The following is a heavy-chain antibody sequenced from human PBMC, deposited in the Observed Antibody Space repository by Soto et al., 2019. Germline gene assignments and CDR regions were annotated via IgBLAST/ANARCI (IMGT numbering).Heavy chain of an antibody. J-gene: IGHJ4*02. Sequence: AGSLRLSCAASGFTFSSYAMSWVRQAPGKGLEWVSAISGSGGSTYYADSVKGRFTISRDNSKNTLYLQMNSLRAEDTAVYYCAKASNYDYIWGSYRFDYWGQGTLVTVSS. D-gene: IGHD3-16*02. CDR2: ISGSGGST. CDR1: GFTFSSYA. CDR3: AKASNYDYIWGSYRFDY. V-gene: IGHV3-23*01.